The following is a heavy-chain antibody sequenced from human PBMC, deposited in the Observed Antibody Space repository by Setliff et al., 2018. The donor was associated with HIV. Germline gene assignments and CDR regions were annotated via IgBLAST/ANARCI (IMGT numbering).Heavy chain of an antibody. CDR3: ARDYEGFCDY. Sequence: SLRLSCSASGFTFSSYVMHWVRQAPGKGLEYVSYMSSSSSSIYYADSVKGRFTISRDNAKNSLNLQMNSLRAEDTSVYYCARDYEGFCDYWGQGTLVTVSS. D-gene: IGHD3-16*01. CDR2: MSSSSSSI. CDR1: GFTFSSYV. J-gene: IGHJ4*02. V-gene: IGHV3-48*01.